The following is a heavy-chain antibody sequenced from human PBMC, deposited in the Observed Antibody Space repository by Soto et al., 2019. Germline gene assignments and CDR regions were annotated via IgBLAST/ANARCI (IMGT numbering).Heavy chain of an antibody. D-gene: IGHD3-22*01. CDR3: ARQSSGYLYAFDI. CDR2: ISGSGNTI. Sequence: GGSLRLSCSASGFIFSDYYINWIRQTPGKGLEWLSYISGSGNTIYYAGSVKGRFTISRDNAKSSLYLQMNSLRAEDTAVYYCARQSSGYLYAFDIRGQGTMVTVSS. J-gene: IGHJ3*02. V-gene: IGHV3-11*01. CDR1: GFIFSDYY.